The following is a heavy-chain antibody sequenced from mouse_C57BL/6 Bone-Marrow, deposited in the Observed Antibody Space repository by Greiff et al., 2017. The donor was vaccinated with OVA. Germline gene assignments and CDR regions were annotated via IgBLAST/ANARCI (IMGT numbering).Heavy chain of an antibody. D-gene: IGHD2-3*01. J-gene: IGHJ4*01. Sequence: QVQLQQPVAELVKPGASVKLSCKASGYTFTSYWMHWVKQRPGQGLEWIGMIHPNSGSTNYNEKFKSKATLTVDKSSSTAYMQLSSLTSEDSAVYYCARNRGLMDAMDYWGQGTSVTVSS. CDR1: GYTFTSYW. CDR2: IHPNSGST. V-gene: IGHV1-64*01. CDR3: ARNRGLMDAMDY.